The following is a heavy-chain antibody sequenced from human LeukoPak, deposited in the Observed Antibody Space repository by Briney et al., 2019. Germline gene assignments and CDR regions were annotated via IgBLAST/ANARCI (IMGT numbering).Heavy chain of an antibody. J-gene: IGHJ6*02. Sequence: GASVKVSCEASGYTFTSYGISWVRQAPGQGLEWMGWISAYNGNTNYAQKLQGRVTMTTDTSTSTAYMELRSLRSDDTAVYYCARGVVVPAAYYYYGMDVWGQGTTVTVSS. V-gene: IGHV1-18*01. CDR3: ARGVVVPAAYYYYGMDV. CDR1: GYTFTSYG. D-gene: IGHD2-2*01. CDR2: ISAYNGNT.